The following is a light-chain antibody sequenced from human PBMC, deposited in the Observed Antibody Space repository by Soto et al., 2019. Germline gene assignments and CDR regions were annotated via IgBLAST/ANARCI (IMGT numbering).Light chain of an antibody. J-gene: IGKJ4*01. CDR3: QQYGSSPPFT. CDR1: QSVSSSY. CDR2: GAS. V-gene: IGKV3-20*01. Sequence: EIVLTQSPGTLSLSPGERATLSCRASQSVSSSYLAWYQQKPGQAPRLLIYGASSRATGIPDRFSGSGSGKYVTLTISRLEPEDFAVYYCQQYGSSPPFTFGRGTKVEIK.